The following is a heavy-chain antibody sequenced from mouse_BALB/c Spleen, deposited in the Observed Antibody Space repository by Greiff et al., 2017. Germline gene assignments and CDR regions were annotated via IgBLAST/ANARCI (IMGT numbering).Heavy chain of an antibody. J-gene: IGHJ3*01. Sequence: QVQLKQSGAELVRPGSSVKISCKASGYAFSSYWMNWVKQRPGQGLEWIGQIYPGDGDTNYNGKFKGKATLTADKSSSTAYMQLSSLTSEDSAVYFCARGGGYDGFAYWGQGTLVTVSA. D-gene: IGHD2-2*01. CDR3: ARGGGYDGFAY. V-gene: IGHV1-80*01. CDR2: IYPGDGDT. CDR1: GYAFSSYW.